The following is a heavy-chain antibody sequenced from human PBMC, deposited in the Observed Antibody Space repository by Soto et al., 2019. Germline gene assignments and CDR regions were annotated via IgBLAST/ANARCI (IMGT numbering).Heavy chain of an antibody. D-gene: IGHD3-3*01. CDR3: ARGEGGYYLTYYYYGMDV. Sequence: GGSLRLSCAASGFTFSSYAMHWVRQAPGKGLEWVAVISYDGSNKYYADSVKGRFTISRGNSKNTLYLQMNSLRAEDTAVYYCARGEGGYYLTYYYYGMDVWGQGTTVTVSS. CDR2: ISYDGSNK. V-gene: IGHV3-30-3*01. CDR1: GFTFSSYA. J-gene: IGHJ6*02.